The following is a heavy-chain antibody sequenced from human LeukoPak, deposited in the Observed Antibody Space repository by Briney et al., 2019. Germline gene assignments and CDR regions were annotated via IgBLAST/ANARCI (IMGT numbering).Heavy chain of an antibody. Sequence: QPGGSLILSCAASGFAFSSYSMNWVRPAPGKGLEWVSYISSGSSTIYYADSVKGRFTISRDNAKNSLYLQMNSLRDEDTAVYYCARERNYWGQGTLVTVSS. J-gene: IGHJ4*02. CDR2: ISSGSSTI. CDR1: GFAFSSYS. CDR3: ARERNY. V-gene: IGHV3-48*02.